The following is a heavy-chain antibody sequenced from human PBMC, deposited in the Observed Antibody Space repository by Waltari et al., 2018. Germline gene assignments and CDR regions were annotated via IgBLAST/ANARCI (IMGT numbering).Heavy chain of an antibody. V-gene: IGHV3-30-3*01. D-gene: IGHD1-26*01. Sequence: QVQLVESGGGVVQPGRSLRLSCAASGFTFSSYAMHWVRQAPGKGLEWVAVISNDGSNKYYADSVKGRFTISRDKSKNTLYLQMNSLRAEDTAVYYCARDGRGWELLGGYFDYWGQGTLVTVSS. J-gene: IGHJ4*02. CDR1: GFTFSSYA. CDR2: ISNDGSNK. CDR3: ARDGRGWELLGGYFDY.